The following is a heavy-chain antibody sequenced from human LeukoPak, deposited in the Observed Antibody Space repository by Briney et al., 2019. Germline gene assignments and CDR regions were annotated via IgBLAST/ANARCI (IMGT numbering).Heavy chain of an antibody. CDR3: ARAPYSSSWTYYYYMDV. CDR2: INHSGST. J-gene: IGHJ6*03. Sequence: SETLSLTCAVYGGSFSGYYWSWIRQPPGKGLEWIGEINHSGSTNYNPSLKSRVTISVDTSKNQFSLKLSSVTAADTAVYYCARAPYSSSWTYYYYMDVWGKGTTVTVSS. CDR1: GGSFSGYY. V-gene: IGHV4-34*01. D-gene: IGHD6-13*01.